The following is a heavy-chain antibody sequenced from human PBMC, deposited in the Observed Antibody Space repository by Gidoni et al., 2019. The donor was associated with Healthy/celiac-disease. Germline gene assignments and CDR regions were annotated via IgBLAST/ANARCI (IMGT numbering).Heavy chain of an antibody. J-gene: IGHJ3*02. Sequence: QVTLRESGPALVKPTQNLTLTCTFYGFSLSTSGMCVSWIRQPPGQALEWLALIDWDADKYYSTSLKTTLTLSQATSPNPVVLTITNLAPVDPAPYYCALGRRVIGAFDIWGHGTMVTVSS. CDR1: GFSLSTSGMC. D-gene: IGHD3-22*01. CDR3: ALGRRVIGAFDI. CDR2: IDWDADK. V-gene: IGHV2-70*01.